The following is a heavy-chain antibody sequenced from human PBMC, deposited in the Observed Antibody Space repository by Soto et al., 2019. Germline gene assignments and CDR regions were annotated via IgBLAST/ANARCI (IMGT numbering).Heavy chain of an antibody. CDR1: GASISSGGHY. D-gene: IGHD2-21*02. CDR3: ASAVLVTAIRPGAFDI. J-gene: IGHJ3*02. V-gene: IGHV4-31*03. CDR2: IYYSGST. Sequence: QVQLQESGPGLVKPSQTLSLICTVSGASISSGGHYWTWFRQHPGKGLEWIGNIYYSGSTYYSPSLRSRVTISMDTSNNQASLKLSSVTAADTDVYYCASAVLVTAIRPGAFDIWGQGTMVTVSS.